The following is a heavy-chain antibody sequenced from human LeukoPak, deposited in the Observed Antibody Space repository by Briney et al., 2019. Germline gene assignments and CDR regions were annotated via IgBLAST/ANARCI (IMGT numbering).Heavy chain of an antibody. CDR2: ISTYDSNT. J-gene: IGHJ4*02. V-gene: IGHV1-18*01. Sequence: ASVKVSCKASGYTFTSYGISWVRQAPGQGLEWMGWISTYDSNTNYAQKLQGRVTMTTDTSTSTAYMELRSLRSDDTAVYYCGRGVYDYSGLKRADYWGQGTLVTVSS. D-gene: IGHD3-22*01. CDR3: GRGVYDYSGLKRADY. CDR1: GYTFTSYG.